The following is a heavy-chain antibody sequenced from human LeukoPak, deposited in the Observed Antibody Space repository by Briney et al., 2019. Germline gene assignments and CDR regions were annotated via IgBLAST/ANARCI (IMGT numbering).Heavy chain of an antibody. J-gene: IGHJ4*02. Sequence: GASVKVSCKASGYTFTSYYMHWVRQAPGQGLEWMGIINPSGGSTSYAQKFQGRVTMTRDMSTSTVYMELSSLRSEDTAVYYCATSYYYDSSGYYYDYWGQGTLVTVSS. D-gene: IGHD3-22*01. V-gene: IGHV1-46*01. CDR3: ATSYYYDSSGYYYDY. CDR1: GYTFTSYY. CDR2: INPSGGST.